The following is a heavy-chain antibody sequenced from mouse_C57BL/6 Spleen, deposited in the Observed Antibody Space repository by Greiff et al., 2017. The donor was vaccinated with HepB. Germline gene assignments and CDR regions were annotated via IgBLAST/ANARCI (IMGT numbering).Heavy chain of an antibody. D-gene: IGHD2-4*01. V-gene: IGHV1-26*01. CDR2: INPNNGGT. Sequence: EVQLQQSGPELVKPGASVKISCKASGYTFTDYYMNWVKQSHGKSLEWIGDINPNNGGTSYNQKFKGKATLTVDKSSSTAYMELRSLTSEDSAVYYCARSHYDWYFDVWGTGTTVTVSS. J-gene: IGHJ1*03. CDR1: GYTFTDYY. CDR3: ARSHYDWYFDV.